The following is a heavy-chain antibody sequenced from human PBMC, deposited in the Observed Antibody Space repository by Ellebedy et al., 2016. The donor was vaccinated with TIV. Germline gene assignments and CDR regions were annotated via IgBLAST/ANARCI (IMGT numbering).Heavy chain of an antibody. V-gene: IGHV4-59*01. Sequence: SETLSLXCTVSGGSISSYYWSWIRQPPGKGLEWIGYIYYSGSTNYNPSLKSRVTISVDTSKNQFSLKLSSVTAADTAVYYCARGEVVRGVIYYNYGMDVWGQGTTVTVSS. D-gene: IGHD3-10*01. CDR2: IYYSGST. CDR3: ARGEVVRGVIYYNYGMDV. CDR1: GGSISSYY. J-gene: IGHJ6*02.